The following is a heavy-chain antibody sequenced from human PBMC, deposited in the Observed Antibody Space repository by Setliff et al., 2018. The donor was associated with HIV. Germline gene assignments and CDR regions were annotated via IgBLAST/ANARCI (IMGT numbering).Heavy chain of an antibody. J-gene: IGHJ6*02. CDR3: ARGDGYRGNDAYYDSGMDV. CDR2: IYYSGYT. CDR1: GGSISSHY. D-gene: IGHD5-12*01. V-gene: IGHV4-59*11. Sequence: PSETLSLTCTVSGGSISSHYWSWIRQPPGKGLEWIGYIYYSGYTNYKPSLKSRVTISLDTSKNQFSLNLRSVTAADTAVYYCARGDGYRGNDAYYDSGMDVWGQGITVTVSS.